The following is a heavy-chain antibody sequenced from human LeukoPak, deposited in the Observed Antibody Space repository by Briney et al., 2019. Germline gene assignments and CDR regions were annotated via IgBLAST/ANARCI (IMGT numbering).Heavy chain of an antibody. Sequence: GGSLRLSCAAPGFTFSSYAMSWVRQAPGKGLEWVSAIIGSGGSTYYADSVKGRFTISRDNSKNTLYLQMNSLRAEDTAVYYCAKDRSYDFWSGWFWAYWGQGTLVTVSS. CDR1: GFTFSSYA. J-gene: IGHJ4*02. CDR2: IIGSGGST. CDR3: AKDRSYDFWSGWFWAY. D-gene: IGHD3-3*01. V-gene: IGHV3-23*01.